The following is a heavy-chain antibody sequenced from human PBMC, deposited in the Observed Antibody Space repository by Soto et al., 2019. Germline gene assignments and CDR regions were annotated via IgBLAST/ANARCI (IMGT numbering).Heavy chain of an antibody. CDR1: GYSFTNYW. J-gene: IGHJ4*02. CDR2: MNPGDSNP. D-gene: IGHD6-13*01. CDR3: ARISSNWADY. V-gene: IGHV5-51*01. Sequence: PGESLKISCKGSGYSFTNYWIGWVRQMPGKGLEWMGIMNPGDSNPRYSPSFQGQVTMPADKSISSAYLQWSSLKASDTAMYYCARISSNWADYWGQGTLVTVSS.